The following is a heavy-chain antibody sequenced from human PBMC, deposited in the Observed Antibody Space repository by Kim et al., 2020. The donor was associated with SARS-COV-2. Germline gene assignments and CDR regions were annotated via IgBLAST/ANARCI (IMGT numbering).Heavy chain of an antibody. CDR2: IDHSGSP. Sequence: SETLSLTCAVSGGSLSGYYWNWIRQPPGKGLEWIGEIDHSGSPNYNPSLKSRVTMSGDTSKNQFFLKLNSVTAADTAVYYCARYHRAGYYGDGRLFDCWGLGTLLTVPS. CDR3: ARYHRAGYYGDGRLFDC. CDR1: GGSLSGYY. J-gene: IGHJ4*01. D-gene: IGHD2-21*01. V-gene: IGHV4-34*01.